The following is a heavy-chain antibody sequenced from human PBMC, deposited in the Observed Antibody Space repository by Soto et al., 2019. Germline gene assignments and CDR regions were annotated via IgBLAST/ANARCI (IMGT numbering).Heavy chain of an antibody. CDR3: APDTRGGPYYYYYYMDV. V-gene: IGHV1-58*02. J-gene: IGHJ6*03. CDR2: IVVGSGNT. D-gene: IGHD2-15*01. Sequence: ASVKVSCKASGFTFTSSAMQWVRQARGQRLEWIGWIVVGSGNTNYAQKFQERVTITRDMSTSTAYMELSSLRSEDTAVYYCAPDTRGGPYYYYYYMDVWGKGTTVTVSS. CDR1: GFTFTSSA.